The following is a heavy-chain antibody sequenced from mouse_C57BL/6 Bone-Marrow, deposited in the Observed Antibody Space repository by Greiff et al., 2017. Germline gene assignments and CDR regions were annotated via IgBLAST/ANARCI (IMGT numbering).Heavy chain of an antibody. V-gene: IGHV1-22*01. CDR2: INPNNGGT. D-gene: IGHD2-4*01. CDR3: ASQGGLRRRGYYFDY. Sequence: VQLKQSGPELVKPGASVKMSCKASGYTFTDYNMHWVKQSHGKSLEWIGYINPNNGGTSYNQKFKGKATLTVNKSSSTAYMELRSLTSEDSAVYYCASQGGLRRRGYYFDYWGQGTTLTVSS. CDR1: GYTFTDYN. J-gene: IGHJ2*01.